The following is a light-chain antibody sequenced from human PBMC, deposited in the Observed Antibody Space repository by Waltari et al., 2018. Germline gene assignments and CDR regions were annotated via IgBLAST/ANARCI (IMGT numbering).Light chain of an antibody. J-gene: IGKJ1*01. V-gene: IGKV3-15*01. Sequence: EILLTQSPATLSVSPGERATLSCRASQSVNSNPAWYQQKPGQAPRRLIYGATTRATGVPAGVSGSECGTDFTLTISSLQSEDFAVYYCQQYNNWPPGRTFGQGTKVEI. CDR3: QQYNNWPPGRT. CDR2: GAT. CDR1: QSVNSN.